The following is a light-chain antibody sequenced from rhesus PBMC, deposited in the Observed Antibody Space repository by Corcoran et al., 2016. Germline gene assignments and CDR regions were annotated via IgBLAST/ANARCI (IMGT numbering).Light chain of an antibody. CDR1: QGISNF. CDR2: DAS. J-gene: IGKJ3*01. CDR3: QQRNSYPFT. Sequence: DIQMTQSPSSLSASVGDTVTISCRASQGISNFLAWYQQKPGKAPKLLIFDASNLQRGDPSRFCVSGSGTDFPLTISSLQPENFAVYYCQQRNSYPFTIGPGNKLDIK. V-gene: IGKV1-38*01.